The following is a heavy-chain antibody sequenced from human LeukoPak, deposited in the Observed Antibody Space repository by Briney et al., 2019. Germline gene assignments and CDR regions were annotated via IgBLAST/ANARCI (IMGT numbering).Heavy chain of an antibody. V-gene: IGHV1-58*01. Sequence: SVKVSCKASGFTFTSSAVQWVRQARGQGLEWIGWIVVGSGNTNYAQKFQERVTINRDMSTSTAYVELSSLRSEDTAVYYCATDDVTTGTKTALGYWGQGTLVTVSS. CDR3: ATDDVTTGTKTALGY. D-gene: IGHD1-1*01. CDR2: IVVGSGNT. CDR1: GFTFTSSA. J-gene: IGHJ4*02.